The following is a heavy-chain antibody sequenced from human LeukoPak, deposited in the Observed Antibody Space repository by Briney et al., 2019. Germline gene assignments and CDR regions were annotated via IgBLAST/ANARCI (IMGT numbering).Heavy chain of an antibody. CDR2: ISYSGNT. D-gene: IGHD6-13*01. CDR1: GGSIGSSTYF. V-gene: IGHV4-39*01. CDR3: TRQMHTSSPY. J-gene: IGHJ4*02. Sequence: SETLSLTCTVSGGSIGSSTYFWGWIRQPPGKRLEWIGSISYSGNTYYSPSLQSRVTISVDTSMDQFSLELNSVTAADTAVYYCTRQMHTSSPYWGQGTLVTVSS.